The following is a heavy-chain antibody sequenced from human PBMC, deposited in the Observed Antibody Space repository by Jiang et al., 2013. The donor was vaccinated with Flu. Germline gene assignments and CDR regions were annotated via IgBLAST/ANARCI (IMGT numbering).Heavy chain of an antibody. D-gene: IGHD2-21*02. CDR1: SGSISSHY. Sequence: PLTCTVPSGSISSHYWSWIRQPPGKGLEWIGYIHNSGTTNYNPSLKSRVTISIDTSTNQFSLKLISVTAPDTAVYYCARSYCGGDCYSMFGYSYYGMDVWGQGTTVTVSS. V-gene: IGHV4-59*08. CDR2: IHNSGTT. J-gene: IGHJ6*02. CDR3: ARSYCGGDCYSMFGYSYYGMDV.